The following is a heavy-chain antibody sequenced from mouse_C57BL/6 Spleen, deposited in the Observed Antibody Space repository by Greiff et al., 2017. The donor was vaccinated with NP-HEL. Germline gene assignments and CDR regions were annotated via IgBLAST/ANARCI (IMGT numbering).Heavy chain of an antibody. Sequence: QVQLQQPGAELVRPGASVKLSCKASGYTFTSYWMHWVKQRPGQGLEWIGEIDPSDSYTNYNQKCKGKSTLTVDKSSSTAYMQLSSLASEDSAVYYCARGNDGYPFAYWGQGTLVTVSA. V-gene: IGHV1-69*01. CDR1: GYTFTSYW. CDR3: ARGNDGYPFAY. J-gene: IGHJ3*01. CDR2: IDPSDSYT. D-gene: IGHD2-3*01.